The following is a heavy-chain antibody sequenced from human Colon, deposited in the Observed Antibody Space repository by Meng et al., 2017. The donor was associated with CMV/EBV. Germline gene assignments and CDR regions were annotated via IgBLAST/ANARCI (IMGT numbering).Heavy chain of an antibody. CDR2: IYHRGST. J-gene: IGHJ4*02. Sequence: SETLSLTCTVSGYSISSGYYWGWIRQPPGKGLEWIGSIYHRGSTYYNPSLKSRVTISVDTSKNQFSLQLSSVTAADTAVYYCARVQQLPYFDYWGQGTLVTVSS. CDR1: GYSISSGYY. CDR3: ARVQQLPYFDY. V-gene: IGHV4-38-2*02. D-gene: IGHD6-13*01.